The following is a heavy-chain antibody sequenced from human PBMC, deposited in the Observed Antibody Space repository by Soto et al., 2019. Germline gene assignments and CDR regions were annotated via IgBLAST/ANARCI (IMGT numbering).Heavy chain of an antibody. V-gene: IGHV1-2*04. J-gene: IGHJ4*02. CDR3: ARGVILVVPAPHLFYY. CDR1: GYTFTGYY. CDR2: INPNSGGT. D-gene: IGHD2-2*01. Sequence: ASVKVSCKASGYTFTGYYMHWVRQAPGQGLEWMGWINPNSGGTNYAQKFQGWVTMTRDTSISTAYMELSRLRSDDTAVYYCARGVILVVPAPHLFYYRCQRTPVPVSA.